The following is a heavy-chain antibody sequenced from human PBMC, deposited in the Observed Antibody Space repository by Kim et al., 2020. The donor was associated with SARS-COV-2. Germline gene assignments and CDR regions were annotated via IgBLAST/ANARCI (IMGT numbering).Heavy chain of an antibody. CDR3: AKSSGLYYEVCDY. CDR1: GFTLSSYS. CDR2: ISSSSDRI. V-gene: IGHV3-48*04. D-gene: IGHD3-22*01. Sequence: GGSLRLSCAASGFTLSSYSMNWVRQVPGKGLEWVSYISSSSDRIYYADSVKGRFTISRDNAKNSLYLQMNSLRAEDTAVYYCAKSSGLYYEVCDYWGQGTLVTVSS. J-gene: IGHJ4*02.